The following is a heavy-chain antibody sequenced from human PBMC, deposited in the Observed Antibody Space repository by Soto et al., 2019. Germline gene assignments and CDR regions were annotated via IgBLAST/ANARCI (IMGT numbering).Heavy chain of an antibody. V-gene: IGHV2-5*02. J-gene: IGHJ4*02. Sequence: QITLKESGPTLVKPTQTLTLTCTVSGFSLTTSGVGVGWIRQPPGKALEWLALIYRDDDQRYSPSLKNRLTIPKDTSKNQVVLTMTNMDPVDTATYYCARYYYDSSGYHFDYWGQGTLVTVSS. D-gene: IGHD3-22*01. CDR2: IYRDDDQ. CDR1: GFSLTTSGVG. CDR3: ARYYYDSSGYHFDY.